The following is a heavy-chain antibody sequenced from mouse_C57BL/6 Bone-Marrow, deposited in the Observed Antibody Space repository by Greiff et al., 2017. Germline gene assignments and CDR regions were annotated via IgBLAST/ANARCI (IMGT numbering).Heavy chain of an antibody. CDR1: GYTFTDYY. CDR2: INPYNGGT. CDR3: ARGGIYYDYDGYFDY. Sequence: VQLQQSGPVLVKPGASVKMSCKASGYTFTDYYMNWVKQSHGKSLEWIGVINPYNGGTSYNQKFKGKATLTVDKSSSTAYMELNSLTSEDSAVYYCARGGIYYDYDGYFDYWGQGTTLTVSS. J-gene: IGHJ2*01. V-gene: IGHV1-19*01. D-gene: IGHD2-4*01.